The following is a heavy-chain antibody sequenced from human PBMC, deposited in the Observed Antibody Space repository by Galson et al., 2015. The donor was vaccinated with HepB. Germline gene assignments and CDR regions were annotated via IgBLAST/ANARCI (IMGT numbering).Heavy chain of an antibody. V-gene: IGHV4-39*01. Sequence: SETLSLTCSVSGVSISSRSYSWVWIRQPPGKGLEYIGSIYYTGNTYYNTSLKSRVTTSLDTSKNQFSLKLTSVTATATSVYYCARAAGDTLTYAMDVWGQGTTVTVSS. CDR1: GVSISSRSYS. CDR2: IYYTGNT. J-gene: IGHJ6*02. D-gene: IGHD6-13*01. CDR3: ARAAGDTLTYAMDV.